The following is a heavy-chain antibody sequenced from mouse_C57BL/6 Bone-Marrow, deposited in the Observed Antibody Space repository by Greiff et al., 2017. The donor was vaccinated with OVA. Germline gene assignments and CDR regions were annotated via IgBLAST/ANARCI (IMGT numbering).Heavy chain of an antibody. J-gene: IGHJ4*01. V-gene: IGHV14-3*01. CDR2: INPANGNT. D-gene: IGHD2-10*02. Sequence: VQLQQSVAELVRPGASVKLSCTASGFTIKNTYMNWVKQRPEKGLEWIGRINPANGNTKYAPKFQGKATITADTSSNTAYLQLSCLTSEDTSLYYCARGMVMDYWGQGTSVTVSS. CDR1: GFTIKNTY. CDR3: ARGMVMDY.